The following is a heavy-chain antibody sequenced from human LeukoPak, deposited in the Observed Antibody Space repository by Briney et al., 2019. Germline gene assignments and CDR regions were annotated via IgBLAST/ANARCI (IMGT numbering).Heavy chain of an antibody. CDR1: GYTFTSYD. J-gene: IGHJ6*02. CDR3: ARGRYYDFWSGYYTNTDYYYYGMDV. CDR2: MNPNSGNT. Sequence: ASVKVSCKASGYTFTSYDINWVRQATGQGLAWMGWMNPNSGNTGYAQKFQGRVTMTRNTSISTAYMELSSLRSEDTAVYYCARGRYYDFWSGYYTNTDYYYYGMDVWGQGTTVTVSS. D-gene: IGHD3-3*01. V-gene: IGHV1-8*01.